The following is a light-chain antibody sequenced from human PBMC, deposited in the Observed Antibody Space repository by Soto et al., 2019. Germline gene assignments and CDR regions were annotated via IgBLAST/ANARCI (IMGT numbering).Light chain of an antibody. CDR2: DAS. V-gene: IGKV1-33*01. J-gene: IGKJ5*01. Sequence: DIQMTQSPSSLSASVVDRFTITFRASQNINNYLNWYQQKPGRAPKLLIYDASNLEAGVPSRFRGSGSGTDFTFTISRLQPEDIATYYCQQYENLPTFGQGTRLEIK. CDR3: QQYENLPT. CDR1: QNINNY.